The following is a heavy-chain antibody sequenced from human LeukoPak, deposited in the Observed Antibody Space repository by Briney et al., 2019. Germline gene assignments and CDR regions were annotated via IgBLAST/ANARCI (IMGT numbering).Heavy chain of an antibody. CDR2: ISYDGSNK. D-gene: IGHD4-17*01. Sequence: PGRSLRLSCAASGFTFSSYAMSWVRQAPGKGLEWVAVISYDGSNKYYADSVKGRFTISRDNSKNTLYLQMNSLRADDTAVYYCARDHYGDWSYWGQGNLVTVSS. CDR3: ARDHYGDWSY. CDR1: GFTFSSYA. J-gene: IGHJ4*02. V-gene: IGHV3-30-3*01.